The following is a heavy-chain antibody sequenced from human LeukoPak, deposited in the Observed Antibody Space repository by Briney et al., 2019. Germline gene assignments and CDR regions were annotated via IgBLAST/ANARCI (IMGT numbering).Heavy chain of an antibody. CDR3: ARSNSGSYYHFDY. CDR2: ISTYNDNT. J-gene: IGHJ4*02. CDR1: GYTFTNYG. V-gene: IGHV1-18*01. D-gene: IGHD1-26*01. Sequence: AASVKVSCKASGYTFTNYGITWVRQAPGQGPEWLGWISTYNDNTYYAQKFQGRVTMTTDTSTSTAYMELMSLTSDDTAVYYCARSNSGSYYHFDYWGQGTLVTVSS.